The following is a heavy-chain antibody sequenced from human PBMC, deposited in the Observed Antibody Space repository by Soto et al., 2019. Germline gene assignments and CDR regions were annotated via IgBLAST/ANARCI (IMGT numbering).Heavy chain of an antibody. Sequence: SETVSLTCTVSGXSISSDYYHWTWIRQSPERGLEWIGYIHHSGSIPYNPSLQSRVTISVDTSKNQLSLHLSSVTAADTAVYFCAREDDGGDTLDVWGQGTTVTVSS. CDR3: AREDDGGDTLDV. J-gene: IGHJ6*02. CDR2: IHHSGSI. V-gene: IGHV4-30-4*08. CDR1: GXSISSDYYH. D-gene: IGHD2-21*02.